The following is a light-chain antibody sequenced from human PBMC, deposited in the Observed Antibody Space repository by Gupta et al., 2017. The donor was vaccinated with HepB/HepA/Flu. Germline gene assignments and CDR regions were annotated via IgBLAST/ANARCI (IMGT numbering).Light chain of an antibody. CDR2: DVS. CDR3: SSYAGSNNWV. V-gene: IGLV2-8*01. CDR1: SSDVGRYNS. Sequence: QSALTQPPSASGSPGQSVTISCTGTSSDVGRYNSVSWYQQHPAKAPKLIFYDVSKRPSGVPDRVSASKSGNTASLTASGLQAEDEADEYCSSYAGSNNWVFGGGTKLTVL. J-gene: IGLJ2*01.